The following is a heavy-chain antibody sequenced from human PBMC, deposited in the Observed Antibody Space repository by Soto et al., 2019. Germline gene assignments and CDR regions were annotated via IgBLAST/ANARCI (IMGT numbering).Heavy chain of an antibody. CDR2: IYYSGST. J-gene: IGHJ3*02. V-gene: IGHV4-31*03. Sequence: SETLSLTCTVSGGSISSGGYYWSWIRQHPGEGLEWIGYIYYSGSTYYNPSLKSRVTISVDTSKNQFSLKLSSVTAADTAVYYCARVQEDIVVVVAATHDAFDISGQATMVTVS. CDR1: GGSISSGGYY. D-gene: IGHD2-15*01. CDR3: ARVQEDIVVVVAATHDAFDI.